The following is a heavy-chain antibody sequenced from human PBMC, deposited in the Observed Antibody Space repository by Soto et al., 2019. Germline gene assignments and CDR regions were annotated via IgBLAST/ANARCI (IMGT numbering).Heavy chain of an antibody. J-gene: IGHJ4*02. V-gene: IGHV3-30*18. D-gene: IGHD4-17*01. CDR2: ISYDGSNK. CDR1: GFTFSSYG. Sequence: QVQLVESGGGVVQPGRSLRLSCAASGFTFSSYGMHWVRQAPGKGLEWVAVISYDGSNKYYADSVKGRFTISRDNSKNXXDLRMNTLEAEDTAVYYCAKDLESATVVTPSGFDYWGQGTLVTVSS. CDR3: AKDLESATVVTPSGFDY.